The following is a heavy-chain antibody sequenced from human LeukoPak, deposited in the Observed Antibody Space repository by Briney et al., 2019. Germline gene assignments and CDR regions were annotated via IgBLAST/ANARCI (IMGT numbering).Heavy chain of an antibody. D-gene: IGHD3-22*01. CDR2: IYTSGNI. J-gene: IGHJ3*02. V-gene: IGHV4-61*02. Sequence: SETLSLTCTVSGASISSGSYYWNWIRQPAGKGLEWIGRIYTSGNINYNPSLKSRVTISVDTSKNQFSLKLSSVTAADTAVYYCARARNYYDSSDYYYGGDAFDIWGQGTMVTVSS. CDR1: GASISSGSYY. CDR3: ARARNYYDSSDYYYGGDAFDI.